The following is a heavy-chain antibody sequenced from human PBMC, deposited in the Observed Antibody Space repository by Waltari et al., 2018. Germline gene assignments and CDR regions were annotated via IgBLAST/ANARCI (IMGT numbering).Heavy chain of an antibody. CDR2: INPEGSNT. CDR1: GFNFNTYW. Sequence: EVQLVESGGGFVQPGGSLKLSCTASGFNFNTYWMNWVRQAPGKGPMWVSRINPEGSNTIYADSVRGRFTISRDNGKSTLFLQMTSLRPDDSAVYYCARGGTVDTWGQGTLVTVSS. CDR3: ARGGTVDT. J-gene: IGHJ5*02. V-gene: IGHV3-74*01.